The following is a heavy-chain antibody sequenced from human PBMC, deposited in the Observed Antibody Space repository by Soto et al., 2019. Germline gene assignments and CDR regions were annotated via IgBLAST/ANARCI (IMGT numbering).Heavy chain of an antibody. CDR2: IWYDGTHK. V-gene: IGHV3-33*01. CDR1: GFTFSDYG. CDR3: VGDVSPWKDSGAFEI. Sequence: QVQLMESGGGVVQPGRSLRLSCAASGFTFSDYGMHWVRQAPGKGLEWVAGIWYDGTHKYYADSLKGRVSISRDNGXXNLYLQMDNLRAEDTAIYHCVGDVSPWKDSGAFEIWGQGTVGTVSS. D-gene: IGHD6-25*01. J-gene: IGHJ3*02.